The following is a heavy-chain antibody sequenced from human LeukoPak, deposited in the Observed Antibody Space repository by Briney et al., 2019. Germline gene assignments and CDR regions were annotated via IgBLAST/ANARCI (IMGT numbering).Heavy chain of an antibody. V-gene: IGHV1-2*02. CDR3: ARDLYYDSSGYDY. J-gene: IGHJ4*02. D-gene: IGHD3-22*01. CDR1: GYTFTGYY. Sequence: ASVKVSCKASGYTFTGYYMHWVRQAPGQGLEWMGWINPNSGGTNYAQKFQGRVTMTRDTSISTAYMELSRLRSDDTAVYYCARDLYYDSSGYDYWGRGTLVTVSS. CDR2: INPNSGGT.